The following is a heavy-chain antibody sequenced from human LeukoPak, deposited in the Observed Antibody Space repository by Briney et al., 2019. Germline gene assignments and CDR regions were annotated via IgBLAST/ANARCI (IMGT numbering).Heavy chain of an antibody. V-gene: IGHV1-2*02. CDR1: GGTFSSYA. J-gene: IGHJ4*02. CDR2: INPNSGGT. CDR3: ARLGGSGSYGGY. Sequence: ASVKVSCKASGGTFSSYAISWVRQAPGQGLEWMGWINPNSGGTNYAQKFQGRVTMTRDTSISTAYMELSRLRSDDTAVYYCARLGGSGSYGGYWGQGTLVTVSS. D-gene: IGHD3-10*01.